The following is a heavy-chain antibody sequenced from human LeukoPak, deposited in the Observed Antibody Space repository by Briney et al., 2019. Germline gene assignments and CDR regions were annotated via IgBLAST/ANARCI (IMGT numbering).Heavy chain of an antibody. CDR3: EKWGYDYVWGSYRTPLDI. V-gene: IGHV3-23*01. CDR1: GFTFSSYA. D-gene: IGHD3-16*02. Sequence: GGSLRLSCAASGFTFSSYAMSWVRQAPGKGLEWVSAISGSGGSTYYADSVKGRFTISRDNSKNTLYLQMNSLRAEDTAVYYCEKWGYDYVWGSYRTPLDIWGQGTMVTVSS. J-gene: IGHJ3*02. CDR2: ISGSGGST.